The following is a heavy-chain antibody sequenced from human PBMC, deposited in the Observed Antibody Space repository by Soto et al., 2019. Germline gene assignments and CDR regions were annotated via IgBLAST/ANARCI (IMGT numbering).Heavy chain of an antibody. CDR3: ASAAVTGTAGLDF. Sequence: VKGSCKASGYTFSGFYMHWVRQAPGQGLEWMGWINPNSGGTKSAEKFQGRVTMTRDTSISTAYMELSRLTSDDTAVYYCASAAVTGTAGLDFWGQGTQVTVSS. CDR1: GYTFSGFY. CDR2: INPNSGGT. J-gene: IGHJ4*02. V-gene: IGHV1-2*02. D-gene: IGHD6-19*01.